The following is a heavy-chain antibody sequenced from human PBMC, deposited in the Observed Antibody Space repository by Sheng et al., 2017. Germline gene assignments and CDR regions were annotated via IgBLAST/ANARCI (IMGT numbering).Heavy chain of an antibody. J-gene: IGHJ4*02. Sequence: QVQLVQSGIEVKRPGASVKVSCKPSGYTFTDNGVSWVRQAPGQGLEWMGWISASTGKTVYAQKFQGRVIVTRDISMKTVYMDLRSLRPDDTAIYYCARDRLHALDSWGQGTRVIV. D-gene: IGHD2-15*01. CDR2: ISASTGKT. CDR3: ARDRLHALDS. V-gene: IGHV1-18*01. CDR1: GYTFTDNG.